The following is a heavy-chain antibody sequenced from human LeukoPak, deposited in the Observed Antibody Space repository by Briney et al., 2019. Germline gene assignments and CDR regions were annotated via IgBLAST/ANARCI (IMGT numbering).Heavy chain of an antibody. CDR2: INHSGST. V-gene: IGHV4-34*01. Sequence: SETLSLTCAVYGGSFSGYYWSWIRQPPGKGLEWIGEINHSGSTNYNPSLKSRVTISLDTSKNQFSLKLSSVTAADTAVYYCARDSGSSWPYYYYYYMDVWGKGTTVTVSS. J-gene: IGHJ6*03. CDR1: GGSFSGYY. CDR3: ARDSGSSWPYYYYYYMDV. D-gene: IGHD6-13*01.